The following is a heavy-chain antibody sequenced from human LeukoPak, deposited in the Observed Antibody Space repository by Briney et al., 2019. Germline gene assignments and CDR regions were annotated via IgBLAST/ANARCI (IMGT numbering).Heavy chain of an antibody. J-gene: IGHJ2*01. CDR1: GFTFSSYA. D-gene: IGHD1-7*01. CDR3: ARDGNFYFDL. V-gene: IGHV3-23*01. Sequence: PGGSLRLSCVASGFTFSSYAVSWFRQAPGKGLEWVSTVGRSGADTYYADSVRGRFTISKDSSKNTLQMNSLSAEDTAIYYCARDGNFYFDLWGRGTLVTVSS. CDR2: VGRSGADT.